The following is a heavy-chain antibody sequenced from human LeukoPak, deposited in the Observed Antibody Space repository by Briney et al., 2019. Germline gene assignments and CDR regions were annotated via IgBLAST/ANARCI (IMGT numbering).Heavy chain of an antibody. D-gene: IGHD2-2*01. V-gene: IGHV3-74*01. Sequence: GSLRLSCAASGFTFSSYWMHWVRQAPGKGLVWVSRINSDGSSTSYADSVKGRFTISRDNAKNTLYLQMNSLRAEDTAVYYCAREGVLLSPYYYGMDVWGQGTTVTVSS. CDR2: INSDGSST. J-gene: IGHJ6*02. CDR3: AREGVLLSPYYYGMDV. CDR1: GFTFSSYW.